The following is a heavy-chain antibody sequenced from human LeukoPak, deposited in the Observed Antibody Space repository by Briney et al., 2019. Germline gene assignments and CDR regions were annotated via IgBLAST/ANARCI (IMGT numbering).Heavy chain of an antibody. CDR3: ATSDDSSGSD. Sequence: AGGSLRLSCAASGFTFSSYEMNWVRQAPGKGLECVSFISSSGNTIYYADSVKGRFTISRDNAKNSLYLQMNYLRAEDTALYYCATSDDSSGSDWGQGTLVTVSS. CDR2: ISSSGNTI. J-gene: IGHJ4*02. D-gene: IGHD3-22*01. CDR1: GFTFSSYE. V-gene: IGHV3-48*03.